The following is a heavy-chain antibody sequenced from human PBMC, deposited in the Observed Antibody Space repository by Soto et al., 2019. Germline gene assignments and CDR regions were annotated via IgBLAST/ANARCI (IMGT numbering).Heavy chain of an antibody. D-gene: IGHD3-3*01. CDR3: ASSQYVGFWSGYFWFDP. V-gene: IGHV4-59*01. J-gene: IGHJ5*02. CDR1: GGSISSYY. CDR2: IYYSGST. Sequence: SETQSLTCTVSGGSISSYYWSWIRQPPGKGLEWIGYIYYSGSTNYNPSLKSRVTISVDTSKNQFSLKLSSVTAADTAVYYCASSQYVGFWSGYFWFDPWGQGTLVTVSS.